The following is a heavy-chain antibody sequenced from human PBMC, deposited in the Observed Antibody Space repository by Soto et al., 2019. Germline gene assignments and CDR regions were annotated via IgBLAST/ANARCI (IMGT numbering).Heavy chain of an antibody. D-gene: IGHD1-26*01. V-gene: IGHV4-4*02. CDR1: GGSISSSNW. CDR2: IYHSGST. Sequence: SETLSLTCAVSGGSISSSNWWSWVRQPPGKGLEWIGEIYHSGSTNYNPSLKSRVTISVDKSKNQFSLKLSSVTAADTAVYYCASDKASLVGRMGWFDPWGQGTLVTVSS. J-gene: IGHJ5*02. CDR3: ASDKASLVGRMGWFDP.